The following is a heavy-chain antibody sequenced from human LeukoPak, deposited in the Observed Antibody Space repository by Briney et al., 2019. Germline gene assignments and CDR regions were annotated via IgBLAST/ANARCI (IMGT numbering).Heavy chain of an antibody. J-gene: IGHJ3*02. Sequence: SETLSLTCTVSGGSISSSSYYWGWIRQPPGKGLEWIGSIYYSGSTYYNPSLKSRVTISVDTSKNQFSLKLSSVTAADTAVYYCVRAKIAPYAFDIWGQGTMVTVSS. CDR2: IYYSGST. D-gene: IGHD2/OR15-2a*01. CDR3: VRAKIAPYAFDI. CDR1: GGSISSSSYY. V-gene: IGHV4-39*07.